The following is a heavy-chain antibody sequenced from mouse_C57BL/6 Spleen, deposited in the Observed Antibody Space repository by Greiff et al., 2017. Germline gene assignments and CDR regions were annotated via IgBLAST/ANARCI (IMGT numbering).Heavy chain of an antibody. Sequence: VKLVESGGGLVKPGGSLKLSCAASGFTFSSYAMSWVRQTPEKRLEWVATISDGGSYTYYPDNVKGRFTISRDKAKNNLYLQMSHLKSEDTAMYYCARDRRPYCGDYWGQGTTLTVSS. D-gene: IGHD2-10*01. J-gene: IGHJ2*01. CDR2: ISDGGSYT. V-gene: IGHV5-4*01. CDR3: ARDRRPYCGDY. CDR1: GFTFSSYA.